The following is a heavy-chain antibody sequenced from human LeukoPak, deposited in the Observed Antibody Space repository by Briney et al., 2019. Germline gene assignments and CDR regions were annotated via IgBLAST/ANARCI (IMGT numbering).Heavy chain of an antibody. Sequence: GSLRLSCAASGFTFSSYSMNWVRQAPGKGLEWVSSISSSSSYIYYADSVKGRFTISRDNAKNSLYLQMNSLRAEDTAVYYCAIEDSSSPDRGMDVWGQGTTVTVSS. D-gene: IGHD6-13*01. J-gene: IGHJ6*02. CDR1: GFTFSSYS. CDR2: ISSSSSYI. CDR3: AIEDSSSPDRGMDV. V-gene: IGHV3-21*01.